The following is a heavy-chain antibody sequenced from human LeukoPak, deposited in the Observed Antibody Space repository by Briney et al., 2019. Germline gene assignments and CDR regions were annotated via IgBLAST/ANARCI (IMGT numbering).Heavy chain of an antibody. CDR1: GGSLSGYY. J-gene: IGHJ4*02. V-gene: IGHV4-4*08. CDR3: ARRVPAASGGGFDY. Sequence: PSETLSLTCAVSGGSLSGYYWNWIRQPPGKGLEWIGCVNAVGSTKYNPSLSSRLTISVDKSKNQFALKLNSVTAADSAVYFCARRVPAASGGGFDYWGQGTLVAVSS. D-gene: IGHD2-2*01. CDR2: VNAVGST.